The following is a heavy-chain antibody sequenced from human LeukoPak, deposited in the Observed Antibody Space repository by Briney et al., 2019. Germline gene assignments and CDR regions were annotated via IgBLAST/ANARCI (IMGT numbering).Heavy chain of an antibody. Sequence: ASVKVSCKASGYTFTGYYMHWVQQAPGQGLEWMGWINPNSGGTNYAQKFQGRVTMTRDASISTAYMELSRLRSDDTAVYYCARVPRGYSYGYDYWGQGTLVTVSS. CDR3: ARVPRGYSYGYDY. J-gene: IGHJ4*02. V-gene: IGHV1-2*02. CDR2: INPNSGGT. CDR1: GYTFTGYY. D-gene: IGHD5-18*01.